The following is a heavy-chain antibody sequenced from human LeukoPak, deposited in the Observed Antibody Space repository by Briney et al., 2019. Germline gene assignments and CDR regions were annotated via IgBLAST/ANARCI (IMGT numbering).Heavy chain of an antibody. J-gene: IGHJ4*02. Sequence: TSVKVSCKASGFTFTSSATQWVRQARGQRLEWIGWIVVGSGNTNYAQKFQERVTITRDMSTSTAYMELSSLRSEDMAVYYCAAGLHRGSYHLDYWGQGTLVTVSS. CDR2: IVVGSGNT. CDR1: GFTFTSSA. D-gene: IGHD1-26*01. V-gene: IGHV1-58*02. CDR3: AAGLHRGSYHLDY.